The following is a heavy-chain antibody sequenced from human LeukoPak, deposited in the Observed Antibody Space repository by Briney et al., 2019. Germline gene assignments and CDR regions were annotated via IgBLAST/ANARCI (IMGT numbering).Heavy chain of an antibody. CDR2: ISAYNGNT. Sequence: GASVKVSCKASGYTFTSYGISWVRQAPGQGLEWMGWISAYNGNTNYAQKFQGRVTMTRDTSISTAYMELSRLRSDDTAVYYCARDSVDYGDYLNDYWGQGTLVTVSS. CDR1: GYTFTSYG. V-gene: IGHV1-18*01. CDR3: ARDSVDYGDYLNDY. J-gene: IGHJ4*02. D-gene: IGHD4-17*01.